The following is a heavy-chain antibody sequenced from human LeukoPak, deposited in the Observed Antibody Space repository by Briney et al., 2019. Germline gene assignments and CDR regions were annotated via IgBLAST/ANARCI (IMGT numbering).Heavy chain of an antibody. V-gene: IGHV3-30*02. CDR2: IRYDGSNK. CDR3: AKGGRYFDWLSPLPYYYGMDV. J-gene: IGHJ6*02. D-gene: IGHD3-9*01. Sequence: GGSLRLSCAASGFTFSSYAMSWVRQAPGKGLEWVAFIRYDGSNKYYADSVKGRFTISRDNSKNTLYLQMNSPRAEDTAVYYCAKGGRYFDWLSPLPYYYGMDVWGQGTTVTVSS. CDR1: GFTFSSYA.